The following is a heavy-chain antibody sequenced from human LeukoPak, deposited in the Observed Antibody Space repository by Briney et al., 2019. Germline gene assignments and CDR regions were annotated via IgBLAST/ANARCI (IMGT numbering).Heavy chain of an antibody. CDR1: GGSFSGYY. J-gene: IGHJ2*01. Sequence: SETLSLTCAVYGGSFSGYYWSWIRQPPGKGLEWIGEINHSGSTNYNPSLKSRVTISVDTSKNQFSLKLSSVTAADTAVYYCARDGSNWYFGLWGRGTLVTVSS. V-gene: IGHV4-34*01. D-gene: IGHD5/OR15-5a*01. CDR2: INHSGST. CDR3: ARDGSNWYFGL.